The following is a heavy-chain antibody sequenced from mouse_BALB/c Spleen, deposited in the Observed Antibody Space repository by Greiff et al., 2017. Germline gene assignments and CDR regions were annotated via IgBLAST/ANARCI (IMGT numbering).Heavy chain of an antibody. CDR1: GFTFSNYW. CDR3: TREALPWYFDV. J-gene: IGHJ1*01. CDR2: IRLKSNNYAT. V-gene: IGHV6-6*02. Sequence: EVKLMESGGGLVQPGGSMKLSCVASGFTFSNYWMNWVRQSPEKGLEWVAEIRLKSNNYATHYAESVKGRFTISRDDSKSSVYLQMNNLRAEDTGIYYCTREALPWYFDVWGAGTTVTVSS.